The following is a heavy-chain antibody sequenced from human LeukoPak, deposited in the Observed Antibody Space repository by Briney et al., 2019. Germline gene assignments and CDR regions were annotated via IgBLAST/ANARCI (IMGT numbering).Heavy chain of an antibody. CDR3: ASMDYYFDY. Sequence: SETLSLTCTVSGGSISSYYWSWIRQPPGKGLEWIGYIYNSGSTNYNPSLKSRVTISVDTSKNQFSLKLSSVTAADTAVYYCASMDYYFDYWGQGTLVTVSS. CDR1: GGSISSYY. J-gene: IGHJ4*02. CDR2: IYNSGST. V-gene: IGHV4-59*08. D-gene: IGHD2-2*03.